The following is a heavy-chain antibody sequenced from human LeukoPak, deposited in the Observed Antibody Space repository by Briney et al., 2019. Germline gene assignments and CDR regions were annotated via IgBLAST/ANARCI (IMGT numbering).Heavy chain of an antibody. D-gene: IGHD3-3*01. J-gene: IGHJ4*02. V-gene: IGHV4-30-4*08. CDR3: ARQGYYDFWSGYYAFDY. Sequence: PSETLSLXCTVSGGSISSGDYYWSWIRQPPGKGLEWIGYIYYSGSTYYNPSLKSRVTISVDTSKNQFSLKLSSVTAADTAVYYCARQGYYDFWSGYYAFDYWGQGTLVTVSS. CDR1: GGSISSGDYY. CDR2: IYYSGST.